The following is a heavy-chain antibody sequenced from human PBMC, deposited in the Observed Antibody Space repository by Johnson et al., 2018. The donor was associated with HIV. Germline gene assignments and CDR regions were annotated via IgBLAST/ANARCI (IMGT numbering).Heavy chain of an antibody. CDR1: GFTFDDHG. D-gene: IGHD1-26*01. CDR2: INWNGGNR. J-gene: IGHJ3*02. Sequence: VQLVESGGGVVRPGGFLRLSCAASGFTFDDHGMSWVRQAPGKGLESISGINWNGGNRGYADSVKGQFIISRDNGNNSLYLQMNSLRAEDTALYYCARGVGATTVAAFDIWGQGTMVTVSS. V-gene: IGHV3-20*04. CDR3: ARGVGATTVAAFDI.